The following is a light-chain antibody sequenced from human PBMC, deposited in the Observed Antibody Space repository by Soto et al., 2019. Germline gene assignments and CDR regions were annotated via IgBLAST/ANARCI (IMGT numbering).Light chain of an antibody. J-gene: IGLJ2*01. Sequence: QSALTQPASVSGSPGQSITISCTGTSSDVGSYNLVSWYQQHPGKAPKLMIYEGSKRPSGVSNRFSGSKSGNTASLTISGLQAEDEADYYCWSYAGSTVVFGGGTKLTVL. V-gene: IGLV2-23*01. CDR2: EGS. CDR1: SSDVGSYNL. CDR3: WSYAGSTVV.